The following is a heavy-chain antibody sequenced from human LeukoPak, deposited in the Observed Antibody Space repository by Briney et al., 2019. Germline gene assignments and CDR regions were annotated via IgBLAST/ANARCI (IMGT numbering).Heavy chain of an antibody. Sequence: PSETLSLTCTVAGGSINSYYWSWIRQPPGKGLEWIAYIKYGGSNNYTPSLRSRVTMSVDTSKNQFSLKLSSVTAADTAGYYCARHLDGAVNYPLDSSGQGNLVTVS. V-gene: IGHV4-59*08. CDR2: IKYGGSN. CDR3: ARHLDGAVNYPLDS. CDR1: GGSINSYY. J-gene: IGHJ4*02. D-gene: IGHD4-11*01.